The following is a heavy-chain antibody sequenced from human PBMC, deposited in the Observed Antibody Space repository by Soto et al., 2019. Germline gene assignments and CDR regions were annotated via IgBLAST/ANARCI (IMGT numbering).Heavy chain of an antibody. V-gene: IGHV1-46*01. J-gene: IGHJ5*02. Sequence: GASVKVSCKASGYTFTNYYMHWVRQAPGQGLEWMGTIDPSGGGTTYAQKFQGRLTVTRDTSTSTVYMELSSLRSEDTAVYYCARDRVDCSGGNCWRSVEDTWGQGTLVTVSS. CDR2: IDPSGGGT. D-gene: IGHD2-15*01. CDR3: ARDRVDCSGGNCWRSVEDT. CDR1: GYTFTNYY.